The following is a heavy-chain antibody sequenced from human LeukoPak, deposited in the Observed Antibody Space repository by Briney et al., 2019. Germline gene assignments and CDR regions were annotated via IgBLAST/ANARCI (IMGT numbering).Heavy chain of an antibody. CDR2: INHSGST. CDR3: ARPGGRYYYGSGSYYSPPPAEYFQH. J-gene: IGHJ1*01. CDR1: GGSFSGYY. D-gene: IGHD3-10*01. V-gene: IGHV4-34*01. Sequence: SETLSLTCAVYGGSFSGYYWSWIRQPPGKGLEWIGEINHSGSTNYNPSLKSRVTISVDTSKNQFSLKLSSVTAADTAVYYYARPGGRYYYGSGSYYSPPPAEYFQHWGQGTLVTVSS.